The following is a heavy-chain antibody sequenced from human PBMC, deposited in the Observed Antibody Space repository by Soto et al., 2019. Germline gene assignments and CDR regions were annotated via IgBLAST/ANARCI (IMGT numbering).Heavy chain of an antibody. Sequence: SETLSLTCTVSGGSISSSSYYWGWIRQPPGKGLEWIGSIYYSGSTYYNPSLKSRVTISVDTSKNQFSLKLSSVTAADTAVYYCAGHLYCSGGSCYSADYYYYMDVWGKGTTVTVSS. J-gene: IGHJ6*03. D-gene: IGHD2-15*01. CDR3: AGHLYCSGGSCYSADYYYYMDV. CDR1: GGSISSSSYY. V-gene: IGHV4-39*01. CDR2: IYYSGST.